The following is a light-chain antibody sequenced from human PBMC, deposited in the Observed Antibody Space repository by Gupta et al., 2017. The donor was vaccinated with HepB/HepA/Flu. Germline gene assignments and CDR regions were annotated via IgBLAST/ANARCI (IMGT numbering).Light chain of an antibody. J-gene: IGKJ4*01. V-gene: IGKV3-11*01. CDR1: QSVSHY. Sequence: EIVLTQSPATLSWSPGERATLSCRASQSVSHYLAWYQQRPGQAPRLLIYDSSKGATGVPARFSGSGSGTDFTLTISGLEPEDLAVYFCQQRGDWPLTFGGGTKVEIK. CDR2: DSS. CDR3: QQRGDWPLT.